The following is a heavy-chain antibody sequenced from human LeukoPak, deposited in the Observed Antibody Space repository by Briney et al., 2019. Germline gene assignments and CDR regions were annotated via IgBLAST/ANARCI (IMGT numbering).Heavy chain of an antibody. D-gene: IGHD6-13*01. V-gene: IGHV3-21*01. CDR2: ISSSSSYI. J-gene: IGHJ4*02. CDR1: GFTFSSYS. CDR3: AREGIAAAGTRFDY. Sequence: GGSLRLSCAASGFTFSSYSMNWVRQAPGKGLEWVSSISSSSSYIYYADSVKGRFTISRDNAKNSLYLQMNSLRAEDTAVYYCAREGIAAAGTRFDYWGQGTLVTVSS.